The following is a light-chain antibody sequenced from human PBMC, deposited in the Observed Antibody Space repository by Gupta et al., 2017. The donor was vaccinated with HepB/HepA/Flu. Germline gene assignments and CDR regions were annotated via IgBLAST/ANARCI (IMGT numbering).Light chain of an antibody. J-gene: IGLJ1*01. CDR3: NSLDSSCNHPYV. CDR2: AKN. V-gene: IGLV3-19*01. CDR1: SLRSYY. Sequence: SSELTQDHAVSVALGQTVRSTCQGDSLRSYYASWYHQKPGQPPVLVIYAKNNRHSGSPDRFSGSSSGNTSSLTITGARAEEEADYYFNSLDSSCNHPYVFGTGTKVTVL.